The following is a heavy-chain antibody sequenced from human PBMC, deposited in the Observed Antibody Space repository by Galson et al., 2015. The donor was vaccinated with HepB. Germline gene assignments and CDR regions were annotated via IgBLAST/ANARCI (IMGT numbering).Heavy chain of an antibody. J-gene: IGHJ3*02. CDR2: ITSSSLFT. CDR1: GFTFSDYY. D-gene: IGHD3/OR15-3a*01. CDR3: AREGLRHGAIDI. Sequence: SLRLSCAASGFTFSDYYMNWMRQAPGKGLEWVSYITSSSLFTEYADSVKGRVTISRDNGANSLFLQMNSLRPEDTAVYYCAREGLRHGAIDIWGQGTTVTVSP. V-gene: IGHV3-11*06.